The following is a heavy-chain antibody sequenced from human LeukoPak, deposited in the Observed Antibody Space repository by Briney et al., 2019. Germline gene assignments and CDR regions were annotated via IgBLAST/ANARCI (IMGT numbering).Heavy chain of an antibody. CDR2: ISCSGVST. D-gene: IGHD3-22*01. V-gene: IGHV3-23*01. J-gene: IGHJ4*02. Sequence: SGXRXXXGXGVEWVSXISCSGVSTYYTDSVKGLFTISRDNSKNTLYLQMNSLRAEDTAVYYCAKSAITMIVVVTPLDYWGQGTLVTVSS. CDR3: AKSAITMIVVVTPLDY.